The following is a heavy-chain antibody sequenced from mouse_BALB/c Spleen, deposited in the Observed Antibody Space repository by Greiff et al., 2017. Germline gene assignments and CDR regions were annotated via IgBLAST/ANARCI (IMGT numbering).Heavy chain of an antibody. D-gene: IGHD1-1*01. Sequence: EVKLMESGAELVKPGASVKLSCTASGFNIKDTYMHWVKQRPEQGLEWIGRIDPANGNTKYDPKFQGKATITADTSSNTAYLQLSSLTSEDTAVYYCARSHGSSYRYFDVWGAGTTVTVSS. V-gene: IGHV14-3*02. CDR3: ARSHGSSYRYFDV. J-gene: IGHJ1*01. CDR2: IDPANGNT. CDR1: GFNIKDTY.